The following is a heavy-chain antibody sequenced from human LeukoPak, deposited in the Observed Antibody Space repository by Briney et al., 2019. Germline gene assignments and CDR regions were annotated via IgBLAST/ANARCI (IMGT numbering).Heavy chain of an antibody. V-gene: IGHV1-8*01. CDR2: MNPNSGNT. J-gene: IGHJ4*02. D-gene: IGHD4-17*01. Sequence: ASVKVSCKASGYTFSSYDINWVRQATGQGLEWMGWMNPNSGNTDYAQRFQGRVTMTRNTSVSTAYMELSSLRSEDTAVYYCARGDFGDYFLDYWGQGTLVTVSS. CDR1: GYTFSSYD. CDR3: ARGDFGDYFLDY.